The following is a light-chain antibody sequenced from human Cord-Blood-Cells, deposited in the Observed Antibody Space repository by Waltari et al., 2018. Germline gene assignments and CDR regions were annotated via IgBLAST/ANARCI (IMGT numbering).Light chain of an antibody. J-gene: IGKJ1*01. CDR3: QQYGSSPT. CDR1: QSVRSSY. CDR2: GAS. Sequence: EIVLTQSPGTLSLSPGERATLSCRASQSVRSSYLAWYQRKPGQAPRLLIYGASSRATGIPDRFSCSGSGTDFTLTISRLEPEDFAVYYCQQYGSSPTFGQGTKVEIK. V-gene: IGKV3-20*01.